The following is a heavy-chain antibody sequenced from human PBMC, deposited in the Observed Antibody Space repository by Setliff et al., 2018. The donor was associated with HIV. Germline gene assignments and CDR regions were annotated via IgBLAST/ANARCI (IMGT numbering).Heavy chain of an antibody. D-gene: IGHD2-8*02. CDR3: ARTRVYCPGDDCHAGNFDH. CDR1: GDPISHYY. J-gene: IGHJ1*01. CDR2: IFTSATTNF. Sequence: SETLSLTCSVSGDPISHYYWSWIRQPPGKGLEWIGDIFTSATTNFNYNPSLKSRVTMSIDTSKNQFSLKLRSVTAADTAFYYCARTRVYCPGDDCHAGNFDHWGQGTLVTVSS. V-gene: IGHV4-4*08.